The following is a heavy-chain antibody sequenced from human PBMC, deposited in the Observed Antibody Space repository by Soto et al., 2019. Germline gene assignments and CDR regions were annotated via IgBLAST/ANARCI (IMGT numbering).Heavy chain of an antibody. CDR3: ATAGRIVGATIAGYYFDY. CDR1: GGTFSSYA. Sequence: RASVKVSCKASGGTFSSYAISWVRQAPGQGLEWMGGIIPIFGTANYAQKFQGRVTITADESTSTAYMELSSLRSEDTAVYYCATAGRIVGATIAGYYFDYWGQGTLVTVPS. CDR2: IIPIFGTA. V-gene: IGHV1-69*13. D-gene: IGHD1-26*01. J-gene: IGHJ4*02.